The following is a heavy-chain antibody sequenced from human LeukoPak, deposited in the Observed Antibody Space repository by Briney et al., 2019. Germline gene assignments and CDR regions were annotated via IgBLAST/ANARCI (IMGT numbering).Heavy chain of an antibody. Sequence: GGSLRLSCAASGFTFSSYSMNWVRQAPGKGLEWVSYVSSSSSTIYYADSVKGRFTISRDNAKNSLYLQMNSLRVEDTAVYYCAREYNDFDYWGQGTLVTVSS. CDR2: VSSSSSTI. D-gene: IGHD1-1*01. J-gene: IGHJ4*02. CDR1: GFTFSSYS. V-gene: IGHV3-48*01. CDR3: AREYNDFDY.